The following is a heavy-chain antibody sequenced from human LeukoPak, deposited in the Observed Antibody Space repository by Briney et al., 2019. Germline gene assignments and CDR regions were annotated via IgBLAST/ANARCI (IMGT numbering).Heavy chain of an antibody. CDR2: IYYSGST. CDR3: ARGGAPFNDY. D-gene: IGHD1-26*01. CDR1: GGSISSGGYS. J-gene: IGHJ4*02. Sequence: TLSLTCAVSGGSISSGGYSWSWIRQPPGKGLEWTGYIYYSGSTYYNPSLKSRVTISVDTSKNQFSLKLSSVTAADTAVYYCARGGAPFNDYWGQGTLVTVSS. V-gene: IGHV4-30-4*07.